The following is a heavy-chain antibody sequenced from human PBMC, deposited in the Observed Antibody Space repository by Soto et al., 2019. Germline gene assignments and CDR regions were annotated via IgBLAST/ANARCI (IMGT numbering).Heavy chain of an antibody. CDR3: ARDARYCSGGSCYSNYYYMDV. CDR1: GCSISSGGYY. D-gene: IGHD2-15*01. J-gene: IGHJ6*03. V-gene: IGHV4-31*03. Sequence: SETLSLTCTVSGCSISSGGYYWSWIRQHPGKGLEWIGYIYYSGSTYYNPSLKSRVTISVDTSKNQFSLKLSSVTAADTAVYYCARDARYCSGGSCYSNYYYMDVWGKGTTVTVSS. CDR2: IYYSGST.